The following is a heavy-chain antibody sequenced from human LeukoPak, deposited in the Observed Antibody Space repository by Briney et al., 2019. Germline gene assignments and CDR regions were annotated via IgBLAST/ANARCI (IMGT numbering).Heavy chain of an antibody. Sequence: GGSLRLSCAASGFTFSTYAMSWVRQAPGKGLEWVSSITGSGGSTFYADSVKGRFTISRDNAKNSLYLQMNSLRAEDTAVYYCARVRGSSSWYRGYKVYGMDVWGQGTTVTVSS. CDR2: ITGSGGST. J-gene: IGHJ6*02. CDR1: GFTFSTYA. D-gene: IGHD6-13*01. V-gene: IGHV3-23*01. CDR3: ARVRGSSSWYRGYKVYGMDV.